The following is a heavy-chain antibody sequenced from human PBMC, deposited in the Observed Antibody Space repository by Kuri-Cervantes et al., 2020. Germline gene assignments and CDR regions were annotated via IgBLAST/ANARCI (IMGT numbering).Heavy chain of an antibody. CDR3: ARDTIGFWYSSSSGFDY. J-gene: IGHJ4*02. D-gene: IGHD6-6*01. V-gene: IGHV4-34*01. CDR1: GGSFSGYY. CDR2: INHSGST. Sequence: GSLRLSCAVYGGSFSGYYWSWIRQPPVKGLEWNGEINHSGSTNYNPSLKSRVTRSVATSKNQFSLKLSSVTAADTAVYYCARDTIGFWYSSSSGFDYWGQGTLVTVSS.